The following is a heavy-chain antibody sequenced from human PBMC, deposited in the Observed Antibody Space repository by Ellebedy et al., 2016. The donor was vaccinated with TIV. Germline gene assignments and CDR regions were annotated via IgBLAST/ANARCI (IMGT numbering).Heavy chain of an antibody. CDR1: GYTLTELS. CDR2: FDPEDGET. J-gene: IGHJ5*02. D-gene: IGHD6-13*01. Sequence: AASVKVSCKVSGYTLTELSMHWVRQAPGKGPEWMGGFDPEDGETIYAQIFQGRVTMTEDTSTDTAYMELSSLRSEDTAVYYCATRRDLLVHNWFDPWGQGTLVTVSS. V-gene: IGHV1-24*01. CDR3: ATRRDLLVHNWFDP.